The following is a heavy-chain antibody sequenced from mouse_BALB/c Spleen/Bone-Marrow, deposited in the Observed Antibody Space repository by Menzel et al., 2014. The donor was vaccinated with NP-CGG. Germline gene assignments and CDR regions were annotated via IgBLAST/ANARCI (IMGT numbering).Heavy chain of an antibody. V-gene: IGHV5-6-3*01. CDR1: GFTFSNFG. D-gene: IGHD3-2*02. CDR3: AKNQEAFDY. J-gene: IGHJ2*01. CDR2: INSNGGIT. Sequence: EVMLVESGGGLVQPGGSLKLSCAASGFTFSNFGMSWVRQTPEKRLELVATINSNGGITHYHDSVKGRFTITRDNAKNTLNLQMSSLKSEDTAMYYCAKNQEAFDYWGQGTTLTVSS.